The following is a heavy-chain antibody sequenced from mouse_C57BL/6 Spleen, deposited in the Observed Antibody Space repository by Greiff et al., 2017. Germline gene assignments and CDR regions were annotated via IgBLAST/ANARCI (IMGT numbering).Heavy chain of an antibody. CDR3: ARELLRYLVGGY. CDR1: GYTFTDYY. J-gene: IGHJ2*01. V-gene: IGHV1-26*01. CDR2: INPNNGGT. Sequence: EVQLQQSGPELVKPGASVKISCKASGYTFTDYYMNWVKQSHGKSLEWIGDINPNNGGTSYNQKFKGKATLTVDKSSSTAYMELRSLTSEDSAVYYCARELLRYLVGGYWGQGTTLTVSS. D-gene: IGHD1-1*01.